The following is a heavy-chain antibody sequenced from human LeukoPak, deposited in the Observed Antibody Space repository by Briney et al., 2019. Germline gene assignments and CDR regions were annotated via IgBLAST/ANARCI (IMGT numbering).Heavy chain of an antibody. J-gene: IGHJ4*02. CDR3: ARTYYYGSGSYYMVGYFDY. V-gene: IGHV1-69*06. CDR2: IIPIFGTA. CDR1: GGTFSSYA. D-gene: IGHD3-10*01. Sequence: ASVKVSCKASGGTFSSYAISWVRQAPGQGLEWMGGIIPIFGTANYAQKFQGRVTITADKSTSTAYMELSSLRSEDTAVYYCARTYYYGSGSYYMVGYFDYWGQGTLVTVSS.